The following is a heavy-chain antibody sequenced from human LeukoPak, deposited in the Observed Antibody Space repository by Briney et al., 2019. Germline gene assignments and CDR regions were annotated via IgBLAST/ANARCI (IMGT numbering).Heavy chain of an antibody. CDR3: ARNSVAMHDY. J-gene: IGHJ4*02. Sequence: NPSETLPLTCTVSGGSISSYYWSWIRQPPGKGLEWIGYIYYSGSTNYNPSLKSRVTISVDTSKNQFSLKLSSVTAADTAVYYCARNSVAMHDYWGQGTLVTVSS. CDR1: GGSISSYY. V-gene: IGHV4-59*08. CDR2: IYYSGST. D-gene: IGHD2-21*01.